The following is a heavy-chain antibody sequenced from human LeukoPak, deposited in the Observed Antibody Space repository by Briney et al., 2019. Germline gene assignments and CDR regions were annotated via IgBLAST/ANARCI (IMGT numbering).Heavy chain of an antibody. D-gene: IGHD2-2*03. CDR1: GGSISSGGYS. CDR2: IYHSGST. Sequence: TSSETLSLTCAVSGGSISSGGYSWSWIRQPPGKGLEWIGYIYHSGSTYYNPSLKSRVTISVDRSKNQFSLKLSSVTAADTAVYYCASMATGYCSSTSCGDWYFDLWGRGTLVTASS. V-gene: IGHV4-30-2*01. CDR3: ASMATGYCSSTSCGDWYFDL. J-gene: IGHJ2*01.